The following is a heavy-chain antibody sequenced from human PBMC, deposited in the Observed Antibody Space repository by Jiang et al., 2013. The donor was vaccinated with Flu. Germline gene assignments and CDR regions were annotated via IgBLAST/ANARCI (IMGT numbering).Heavy chain of an antibody. Sequence: KPTQTLTLTCTFSGFSPSTSGMCVSWIRQPPGKALEWLALIDWDDDKYYSTSLKTRLTISRDTSKNQVVLTMTNMDPVDTATFYCARVVRKSERLSGTAPTDCHYYYMDVWGEGTTVTVSS. V-gene: IGHV2-70*01. CDR1: GFSPSTSGMC. CDR2: IDWDDDK. D-gene: IGHD1-7*01. J-gene: IGHJ6*03. CDR3: ARVVRKSERLSGTAPTDCHYYYMDV.